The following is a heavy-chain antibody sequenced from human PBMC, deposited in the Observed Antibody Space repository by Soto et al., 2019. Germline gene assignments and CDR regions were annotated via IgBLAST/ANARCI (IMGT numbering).Heavy chain of an antibody. Sequence: GGSLRLSCAASGFTFSSYSMNWVRQAPGKGLEWVSYISSSSSTIYYADSVKGRFTISRDNAKNSLYLQMNSLRAEDTAVYYCARDRTRSGWYHFDHWGQGTLVTVSS. V-gene: IGHV3-48*01. J-gene: IGHJ4*02. CDR1: GFTFSSYS. D-gene: IGHD6-19*01. CDR2: ISSSSSTI. CDR3: ARDRTRSGWYHFDH.